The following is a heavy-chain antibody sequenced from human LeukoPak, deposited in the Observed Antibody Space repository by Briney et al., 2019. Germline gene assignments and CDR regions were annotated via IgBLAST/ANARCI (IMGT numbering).Heavy chain of an antibody. J-gene: IGHJ6*02. Sequence: PGGSLRLSCAASGFTFSSYGMHWVRQAPGKGLEWVAVISYDGSNKYYADSVKGRFTISRDNSKNTLYLQMNSLRAEDTAVYYCAKDGSMLVDYYYYGMDVWGQGGTVTVSS. CDR1: GFTFSSYG. V-gene: IGHV3-30*18. CDR3: AKDGSMLVDYYYYGMDV. CDR2: ISYDGSNK. D-gene: IGHD3-10*01.